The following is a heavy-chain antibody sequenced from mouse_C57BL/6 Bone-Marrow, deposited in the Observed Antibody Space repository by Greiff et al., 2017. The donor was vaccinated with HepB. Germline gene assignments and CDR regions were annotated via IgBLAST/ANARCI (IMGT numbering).Heavy chain of an antibody. Sequence: VQLKQPGAELVRPGSSVKLSCKASGYTFTSYWMDWVKQRPGQGLEWIGNIYPSDSETHYNQKFKDKATLTVDKSSSTAYMQLSSLTSEDSAVYYCAREDYDDAYWGQGTLVTVSA. CDR1: GYTFTSYW. J-gene: IGHJ3*01. CDR3: AREDYDDAY. CDR2: IYPSDSET. D-gene: IGHD2-4*01. V-gene: IGHV1-61*01.